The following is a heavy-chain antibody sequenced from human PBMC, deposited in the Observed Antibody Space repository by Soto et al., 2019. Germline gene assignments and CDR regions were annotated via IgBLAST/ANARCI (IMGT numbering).Heavy chain of an antibody. CDR3: AKDQMIVVVATGGFY. D-gene: IGHD3-22*01. V-gene: IGHV3-23*01. Sequence: GGSLRLSCAASGFTFSSYAMSWVRQAPGKGLEWVSAISGSGGSTYYADSVKGRFTISRDNSKNTRYLQMNSLRAEDTAVYYCAKDQMIVVVATGGFYWGQGTLVTVSS. CDR1: GFTFSSYA. J-gene: IGHJ4*02. CDR2: ISGSGGST.